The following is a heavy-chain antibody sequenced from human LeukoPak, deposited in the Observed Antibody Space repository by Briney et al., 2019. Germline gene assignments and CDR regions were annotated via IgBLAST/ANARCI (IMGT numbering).Heavy chain of an antibody. CDR2: INHNRNVN. V-gene: IGHV3-7*03. CDR3: ARGGGLDV. D-gene: IGHD3-16*01. CDR1: GFTFSSSA. J-gene: IGHJ6*02. Sequence: GGSLRLSCAASGFTFSSSAMSWVRQAPGKGLEWVASINHNRNVNYYVDSVKGRFTISRDNAKNSLYLQMSNLRAEDTAVYFCARGGGLDVWGQGATVTVSS.